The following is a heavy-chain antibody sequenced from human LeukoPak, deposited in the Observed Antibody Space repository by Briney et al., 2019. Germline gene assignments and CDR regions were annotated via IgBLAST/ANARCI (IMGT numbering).Heavy chain of an antibody. CDR3: ARDGYCSSFNCVGYWFDS. V-gene: IGHV3-30*01. CDR2: ISDARSTP. Sequence: GGSLRLSCAASGFTFSDYALHWVRQTPGKGLEWVAIISDARSTPYFADSVKGRFTISRDDSKNTLYLQMNSLRAEDTAVYYCARDGYCSSFNCVGYWFDSWGQGTLVTVSS. J-gene: IGHJ5*01. D-gene: IGHD2-2*03. CDR1: GFTFSDYA.